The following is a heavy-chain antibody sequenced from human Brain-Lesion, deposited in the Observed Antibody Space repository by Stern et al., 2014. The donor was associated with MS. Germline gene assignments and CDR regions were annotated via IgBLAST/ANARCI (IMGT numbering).Heavy chain of an antibody. J-gene: IGHJ6*02. CDR3: ARDQRGITIFGVVTDYYYLGMDV. Sequence: VQLGESGAEVKKPGASVKFSCKTSGYIFTGYYIHWVRQAPGQGLEWMAWINPDTGGTKYAQKFQGRVTMSRDTSISTAYVELSSLTSDDTAVYYCARDQRGITIFGVVTDYYYLGMDVWGQGTTVTVSS. D-gene: IGHD3-3*01. CDR2: INPDTGGT. CDR1: GYIFTGYY. V-gene: IGHV1-2*02.